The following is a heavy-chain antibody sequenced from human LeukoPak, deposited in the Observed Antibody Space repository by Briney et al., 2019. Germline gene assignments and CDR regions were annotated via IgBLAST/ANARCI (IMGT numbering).Heavy chain of an antibody. CDR3: ARVRGSSYYYYGMDV. D-gene: IGHD3-10*01. CDR1: GYTFTSYG. V-gene: IGHV1-18*01. J-gene: IGHJ6*02. Sequence: ASVKVSCKASGYTFTSYGISWVRQAPGQGLEWMGWISAYNGNTNYAQELQGRVTMTTDTSTSTAYMELRSLRSDDTAVYYCARVRGSSYYYYGMDVWGQGTTVTVSS. CDR2: ISAYNGNT.